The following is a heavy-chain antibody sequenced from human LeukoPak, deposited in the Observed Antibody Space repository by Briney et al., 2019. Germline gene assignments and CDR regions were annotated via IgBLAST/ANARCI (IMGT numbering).Heavy chain of an antibody. Sequence: KASETLSLTCTVSGGFISGYYWSWIRQPPGKGLEWIGYIYYRGSTNYNPSLMSRAPISVDTSKNQFSLKLDSLTAADTAVYYCVRRGVLWFGELSYYYFDLWGRGTLVAVSS. CDR2: IYYRGST. D-gene: IGHD3-10*01. CDR3: VRRGVLWFGELSYYYFDL. CDR1: GGFISGYY. J-gene: IGHJ2*01. V-gene: IGHV4-59*01.